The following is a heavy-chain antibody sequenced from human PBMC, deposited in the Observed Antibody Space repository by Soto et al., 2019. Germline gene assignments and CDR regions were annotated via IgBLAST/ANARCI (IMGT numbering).Heavy chain of an antibody. V-gene: IGHV3-15*01. Sequence: EVPLVESGGGLVKPGGSLRLSCAASGFTFTNAWMSWVRQAPGKGLEWVGRIKRETDGGTTDYAAPVKGRFTISRDDSRSTLSLQMNNLKTDDTALHYCTTTATTVTTIDYWGQGTLVTVSS. CDR2: IKRETDGGTT. CDR3: TTTATTVTTIDY. D-gene: IGHD4-17*01. J-gene: IGHJ4*02. CDR1: GFTFTNAW.